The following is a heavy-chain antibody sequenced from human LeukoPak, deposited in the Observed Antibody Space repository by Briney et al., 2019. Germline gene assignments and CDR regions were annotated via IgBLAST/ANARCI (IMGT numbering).Heavy chain of an antibody. D-gene: IGHD3-10*01. J-gene: IGHJ4*02. CDR3: ARLPITAGYYGSGSFYYFDY. CDR2: IYYSGST. Sequence: SETLSLTCTVSGGSISSYYRSWIRQPPGKGLEWIGYIYYSGSTNYNPSLKSRVTISVDTSKNQFSLKLSSVTAADTAVYYCARLPITAGYYGSGSFYYFDYWGQGTLVTVSS. CDR1: GGSISSYY. V-gene: IGHV4-59*08.